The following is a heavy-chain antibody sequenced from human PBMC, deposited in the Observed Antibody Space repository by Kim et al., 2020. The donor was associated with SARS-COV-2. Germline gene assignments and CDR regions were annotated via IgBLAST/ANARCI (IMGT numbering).Heavy chain of an antibody. CDR3: ARQDYGDYDYYYYGMDV. J-gene: IGHJ6*02. CDR1: GGSIISSSYY. CDR2: IYYSGST. Sequence: SETLSLTCTVSGGSIISSSYYWGWIRQPPGKGLEWIGSIYYSGSTYYNPSLKSRVTISVDTSKNQFSLKLSSVTAADTAVYYCARQDYGDYDYYYYGMDVWGQGTTVTVSS. V-gene: IGHV4-39*01. D-gene: IGHD4-17*01.